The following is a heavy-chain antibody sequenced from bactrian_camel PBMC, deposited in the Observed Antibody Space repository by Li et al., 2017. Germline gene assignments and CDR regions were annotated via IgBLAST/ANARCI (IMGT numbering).Heavy chain of an antibody. V-gene: IGHV3S55*01. CDR1: NLDYNNYY. D-gene: IGHD2*01. CDR2: SCSTGTS. Sequence: QVQLVESGGGSVQAGGSLRLTCVGYNLDYNNYYMGWFRQAPGKEREGVAASCSTGTSTYADSVKGRFTISRDNGRNTLYLQMNSLKPEDTAVYYCATGLLPYCSGAYCYTQLNYWGQGTQVTVS. CDR3: ATGLLPYCSGAYCYTQLNY. J-gene: IGHJ4*01.